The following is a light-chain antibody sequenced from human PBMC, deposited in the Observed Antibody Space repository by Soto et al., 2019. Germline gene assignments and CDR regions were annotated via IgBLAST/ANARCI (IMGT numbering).Light chain of an antibody. V-gene: IGLV2-23*02. J-gene: IGLJ1*01. Sequence: QSVLSDPASLSGSPRQSITISCTGTNSEVGSYNLVSWFQQHPGKAPKLVIYEVTKRPSGVSDRFSGSKSGNTASLTISGLQAEDEADYYCFSYAGDSVYVFGTGTKVTVL. CDR2: EVT. CDR1: NSEVGSYNL. CDR3: FSYAGDSVYV.